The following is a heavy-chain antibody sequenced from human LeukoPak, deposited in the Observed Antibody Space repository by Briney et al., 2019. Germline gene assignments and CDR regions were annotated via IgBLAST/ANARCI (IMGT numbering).Heavy chain of an antibody. CDR2: IYHSGGT. CDR3: ARDRERWLFSY. Sequence: SETLSLTCAVSGYSISSGYYWGWIRQPPGKGLEWIGTIYHSGGTYYNPSLKSRLTISLDTSKNQFSLKLTSVTAADTAVYYCARDRERWLFSYWGQGTLVTVPS. J-gene: IGHJ4*02. D-gene: IGHD3-22*01. V-gene: IGHV4-38-2*02. CDR1: GYSISSGYY.